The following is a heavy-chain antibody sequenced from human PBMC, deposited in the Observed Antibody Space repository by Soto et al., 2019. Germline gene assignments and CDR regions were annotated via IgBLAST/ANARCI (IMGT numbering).Heavy chain of an antibody. CDR3: ARAVAVAADFDY. CDR1: GYTFSNYG. Sequence: ASVKVSFKASGYTFSNYGIHWVRQAPGQRLEWMGLINAGNGNTKYSQKFQGRVTLTRDTSASTAYMELSSLRSEDTAVYYCARAVAVAADFDYWGQGTLVTVSS. CDR2: INAGNGNT. D-gene: IGHD6-19*01. V-gene: IGHV1-3*01. J-gene: IGHJ4*02.